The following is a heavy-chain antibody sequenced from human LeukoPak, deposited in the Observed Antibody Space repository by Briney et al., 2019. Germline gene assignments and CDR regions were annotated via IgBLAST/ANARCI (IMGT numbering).Heavy chain of an antibody. CDR1: GGSISSGGYY. Sequence: PSQTLSLTCTVSGGSISSGGYYWSWIRQHPGKGLEWIGYIYYSGSTYYNPSLKSRVTISVDTSKNQFSLKLSSVTAADTAVYYCASLTGHYAEDLPGGYFDLWGRGTLVTVSS. CDR3: ASLTGHYAEDLPGGYFDL. J-gene: IGHJ2*01. D-gene: IGHD4-17*01. V-gene: IGHV4-31*03. CDR2: IYYSGST.